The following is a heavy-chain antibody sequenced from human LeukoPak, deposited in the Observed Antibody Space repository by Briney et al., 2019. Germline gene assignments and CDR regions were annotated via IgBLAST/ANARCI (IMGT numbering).Heavy chain of an antibody. J-gene: IGHJ5*02. V-gene: IGHV4-34*01. CDR3: ASKTAVTTYNWFDP. D-gene: IGHD4-11*01. CDR1: GGSISSYY. CDR2: INHSGST. Sequence: SETLSLTCTVSGGSISSYYWSWIRQPPGKGLEWIGEINHSGSTNYNPSLKSRVTISVDTSKNQFSLKLSSVTAADTAVYYCASKTAVTTYNWFDPWGQGTLVTVSS.